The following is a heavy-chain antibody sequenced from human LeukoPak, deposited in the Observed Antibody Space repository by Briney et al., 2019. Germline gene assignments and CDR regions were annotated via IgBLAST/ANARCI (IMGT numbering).Heavy chain of an antibody. V-gene: IGHV1-18*01. Sequence: GASVKVSCKASGYTFTSYGISWVRQAPGQGLEWMGWISAYNGNTNYAQKLQSRVTMTTDTSTSTAYMELRSLRSDDTAVYYCAREDSSSCCNWFDPWGQGTLVTVSS. J-gene: IGHJ5*02. D-gene: IGHD6-13*01. CDR1: GYTFTSYG. CDR3: AREDSSSCCNWFDP. CDR2: ISAYNGNT.